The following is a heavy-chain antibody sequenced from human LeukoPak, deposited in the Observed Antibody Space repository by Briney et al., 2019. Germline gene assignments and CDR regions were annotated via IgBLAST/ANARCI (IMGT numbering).Heavy chain of an antibody. D-gene: IGHD5-24*01. J-gene: IGHJ2*01. CDR2: ISYDVSNK. CDR3: AKDRRGLTPLGWPSYFDL. Sequence: GRSLTLSCAASGFTFSSYGMHWLRPAPGKGLEWVAIISYDVSNKYYAYSVKGPFTISKDESKNTLYLQMHNLSAEDTAVYYCAKDRRGLTPLGWPSYFDLWGRGTLVTVSS. V-gene: IGHV3-30*18. CDR1: GFTFSSYG.